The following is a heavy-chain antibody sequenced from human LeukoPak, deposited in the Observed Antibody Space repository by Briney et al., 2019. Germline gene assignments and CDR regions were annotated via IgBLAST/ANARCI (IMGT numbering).Heavy chain of an antibody. V-gene: IGHV3-21*01. Sequence: PGGSLRLSCVVSGFTFSSYHMNWVRQAPGKGLEWVSSISTSRNYIYYADSVTGRFTISRDNAKNSLYLQMNSLRAEDTAVYYCAREVEEAFDIWGQGTMVTVSS. CDR2: ISTSRNYI. J-gene: IGHJ3*02. CDR3: AREVEEAFDI. CDR1: GFTFSSYH.